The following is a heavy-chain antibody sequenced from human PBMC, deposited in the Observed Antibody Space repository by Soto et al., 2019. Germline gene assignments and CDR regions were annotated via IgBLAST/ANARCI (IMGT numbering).Heavy chain of an antibody. CDR2: INHSGST. D-gene: IGHD3-3*01. Sequence: PSETLSLTCAVYGGSFSGYYWSWIRQPPGKGLEWIGEINHSGSTNYNPSLKSRVTISVDTSKNQFSLKLSSVTAADTAVYYCARGIFGVVTPNYYYGMDVWGQGTTVTVSS. J-gene: IGHJ6*02. V-gene: IGHV4-34*01. CDR3: ARGIFGVVTPNYYYGMDV. CDR1: GGSFSGYY.